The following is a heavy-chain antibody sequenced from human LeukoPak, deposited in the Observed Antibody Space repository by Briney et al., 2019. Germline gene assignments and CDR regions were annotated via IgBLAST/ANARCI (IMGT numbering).Heavy chain of an antibody. Sequence: GGSLRLSCAASGFTFSSYSMNWVRQAPGKGLEWVSSISSSSSYIYYADSVKGRFTTSRDNSKNTLYLQMNSLRAEDTAVYYCAKHRIVVVPAAMGTWGQRTLVTVSS. V-gene: IGHV3-21*04. J-gene: IGHJ5*02. D-gene: IGHD2-2*01. CDR3: AKHRIVVVPAAMGT. CDR1: GFTFSSYS. CDR2: ISSSSSYI.